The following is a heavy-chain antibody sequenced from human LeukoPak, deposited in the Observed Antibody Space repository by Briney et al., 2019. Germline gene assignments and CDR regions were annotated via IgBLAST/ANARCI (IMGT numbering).Heavy chain of an antibody. J-gene: IGHJ4*02. CDR1: GFTFSIYW. CDR3: ARDWGYCSGDGCQQRFDY. D-gene: IGHD2-15*01. V-gene: IGHV3-7*05. Sequence: GGSLRLSCAASGFTFSIYWMSWVRQAPGKGLEWVANIKHDGSEKFYVDSVKGRFTISRDNAKNSLYLQMNSLRAEDTAVYYCARDWGYCSGDGCQQRFDYWGQGTLVTVSS. CDR2: IKHDGSEK.